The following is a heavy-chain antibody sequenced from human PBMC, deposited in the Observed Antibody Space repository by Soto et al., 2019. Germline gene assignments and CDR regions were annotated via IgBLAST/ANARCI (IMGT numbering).Heavy chain of an antibody. CDR3: AKDSSVAGRPGAYDY. Sequence: EVQLVESGGVVVQPGGSLRLSCAASGFTFDDYTMHWVRQGPGKGLEWVSLSRWDGGRTSYADSVKGRFTISRDNSKNSLHLQMNSLRTEDTALYYCAKDSSVAGRPGAYDYWGQGTLVTVSS. J-gene: IGHJ4*02. CDR2: SRWDGGRT. V-gene: IGHV3-43*01. D-gene: IGHD6-6*01. CDR1: GFTFDDYT.